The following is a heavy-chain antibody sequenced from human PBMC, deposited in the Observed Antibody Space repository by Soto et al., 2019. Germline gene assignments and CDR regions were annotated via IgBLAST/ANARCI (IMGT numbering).Heavy chain of an antibody. Sequence: EVQLLESGGGLVQPGGSLRLSCAASGFTFSSYAMSWVRQAPGKGLEWVSAISGSGGSTYYADSVKGRFTISRDNSKNTLYLQMNSLRAEDTAAYYCAKVYGSGSGSYYHYFDYWGQGTLVTVSS. J-gene: IGHJ4*02. V-gene: IGHV3-23*01. CDR2: ISGSGGST. D-gene: IGHD3-10*01. CDR3: AKVYGSGSGSYYHYFDY. CDR1: GFTFSSYA.